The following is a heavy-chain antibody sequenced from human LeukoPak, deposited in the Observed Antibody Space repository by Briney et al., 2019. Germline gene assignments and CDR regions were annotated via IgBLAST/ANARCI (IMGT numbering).Heavy chain of an antibody. CDR2: IYYNEYT. J-gene: IGHJ5*02. Sequence: PSETLSLTCTVSRGSFSSSSYYWGWVRQPPGKGLEWLGSIYYNEYTYYNPSLKSRVTIFVDTSKNQFSLKLSSVTAADTAVYYCARHEYSGSYYGLSWFDPWGPGTLVTVSS. CDR1: RGSFSSSSYY. CDR3: ARHEYSGSYYGLSWFDP. D-gene: IGHD1-26*01. V-gene: IGHV4-39*01.